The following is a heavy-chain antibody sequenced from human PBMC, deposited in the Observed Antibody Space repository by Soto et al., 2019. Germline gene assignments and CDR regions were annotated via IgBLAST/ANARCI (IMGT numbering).Heavy chain of an antibody. V-gene: IGHV3-49*03. D-gene: IGHD6-6*01. CDR2: IRSKAYGGTT. CDR3: TRDERHRERIAARLDY. CDR1: GFTFGDYA. Sequence: GGSLRLSCTASGFTFGDYAMSWFRQAPGKGLEWVGFIRSKAYGGTTEYAASVKGRFTISRDDSKSIAYLQMNSLKTEDTAVYYCTRDERHRERIAARLDYWGQGTLVTVSS. J-gene: IGHJ4*02.